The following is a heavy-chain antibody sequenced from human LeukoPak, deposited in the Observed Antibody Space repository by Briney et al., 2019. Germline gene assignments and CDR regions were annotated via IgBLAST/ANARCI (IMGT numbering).Heavy chain of an antibody. D-gene: IGHD6-13*01. CDR2: IYYSGST. Sequence: PSETLSLTCTVSGGSISSYYWSWIRQPPGKGLEWIGYIYYSGSTNYNPSLKSRVTIAVDTSKNQFSLKLSSVTAADTAVYYCARATSSNDIDYWGQGTLVTVPS. V-gene: IGHV4-59*01. J-gene: IGHJ4*02. CDR1: GGSISSYY. CDR3: ARATSSNDIDY.